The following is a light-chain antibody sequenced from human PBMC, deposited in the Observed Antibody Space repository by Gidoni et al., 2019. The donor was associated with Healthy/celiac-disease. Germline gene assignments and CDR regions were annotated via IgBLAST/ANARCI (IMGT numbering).Light chain of an antibody. CDR3: QSADSSGTYPRV. Sequence: YELTQPPSLSVSPRQTARITCSVDALPKQYAYWYQQKQGQAPVLVIYKDSERPSGIPERFSGSSSGTTDTLTISGVQAEDEADYYCQSADSSGTYPRVFGGGTKLTVL. J-gene: IGLJ3*02. CDR1: ALPKQY. CDR2: KDS. V-gene: IGLV3-25*03.